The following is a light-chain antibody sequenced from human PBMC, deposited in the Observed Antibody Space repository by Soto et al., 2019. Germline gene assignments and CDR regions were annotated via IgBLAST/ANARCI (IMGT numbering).Light chain of an antibody. CDR2: DVN. CDR1: SSDIGGYDY. V-gene: IGLV2-14*01. Sequence: HSVLTQPASVSGSPGQSITLSCTGTSSDIGGYDYVSWYQLHPGKAPKLIIYDVNNRPSGVSNRFSGSKSGNTASLTISGFQAEDEADYYCTSYSSGSSHVVFGGGTQLTVL. CDR3: TSYSSGSSHVV. J-gene: IGLJ7*01.